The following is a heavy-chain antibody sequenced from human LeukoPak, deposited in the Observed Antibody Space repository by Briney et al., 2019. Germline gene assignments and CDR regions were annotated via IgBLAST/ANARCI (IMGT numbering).Heavy chain of an antibody. CDR1: GGSFSGYY. CDR3: ARGDYGDYGS. Sequence: PSETLSLTCAVYGGSFSGYYWSWIRQPPGKGLEWIGEINHSGSTNYNPSLKSRVTISVDTSKNQFSLKLSSVTAADTAVYYCARGDYGDYGSWGQATLVTVSS. CDR2: INHSGST. D-gene: IGHD4-17*01. V-gene: IGHV4-34*01. J-gene: IGHJ5*02.